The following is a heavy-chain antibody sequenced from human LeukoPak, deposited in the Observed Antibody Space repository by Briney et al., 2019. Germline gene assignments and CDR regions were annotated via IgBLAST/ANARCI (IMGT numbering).Heavy chain of an antibody. D-gene: IGHD3-22*01. CDR1: RYTFTSYY. V-gene: IGHV1-46*01. CDR2: INPSGGST. Sequence: ASVKVTCKASRYTFTSYYMHWVRQAPGQGLEWMGIINPSGGSTSYAQKFQGRVTMTRDMSTSTVYMELRSLRSDDTAVYYCARARTMYYYDSSVDWGQGTLVTVSS. CDR3: ARARTMYYYDSSVD. J-gene: IGHJ4*02.